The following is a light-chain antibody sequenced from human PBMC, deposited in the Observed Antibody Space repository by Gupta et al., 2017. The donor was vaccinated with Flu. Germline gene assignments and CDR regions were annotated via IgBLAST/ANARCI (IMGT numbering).Light chain of an antibody. CDR3: QQLHTYPSN. J-gene: IGKJ2*01. CDR1: HDINIY. Sequence: SLVSASIGASVTITGRASHDINIYLAWYQQKLGKAPKLLIYCASKREGGVPARFSGSGSGTEFTLTIISLQPEDFAIYYCQQLHTYPSNFGQGTKLEIK. V-gene: IGKV1-9*01. CDR2: CAS.